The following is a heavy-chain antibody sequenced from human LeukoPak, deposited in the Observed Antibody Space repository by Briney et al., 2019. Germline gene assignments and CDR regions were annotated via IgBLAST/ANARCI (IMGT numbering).Heavy chain of an antibody. CDR1: GYSISSGYY. D-gene: IGHD3-10*01. J-gene: IGHJ6*03. CDR3: ARDALVRGVIQGYMDV. V-gene: IGHV4-38-2*02. Sequence: SETLSLTCTVSGYSISSGYYWGWIRQPPGKGLEWIGSIYHSGSTYYNPSLKSRVTISVDTSKNQFSLKLSSVTAADTAVYYCARDALVRGVIQGYMDVWGKGTTVTVSS. CDR2: IYHSGST.